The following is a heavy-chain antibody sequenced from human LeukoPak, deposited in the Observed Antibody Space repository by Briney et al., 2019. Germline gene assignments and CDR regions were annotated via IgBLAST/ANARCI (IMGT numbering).Heavy chain of an antibody. D-gene: IGHD4-23*01. Sequence: GGSLRLSCGASGFTFSNYAMSWVRQAPGKGLEWVSSISRSSSYIYYADSMKGRFTISRDNANNSLFLQMNSLRAEDTAVYYCARGGVSVGGNFDYWGQGTLVTVSS. J-gene: IGHJ4*02. CDR2: ISRSSSYI. CDR1: GFTFSNYA. V-gene: IGHV3-21*01. CDR3: ARGGVSVGGNFDY.